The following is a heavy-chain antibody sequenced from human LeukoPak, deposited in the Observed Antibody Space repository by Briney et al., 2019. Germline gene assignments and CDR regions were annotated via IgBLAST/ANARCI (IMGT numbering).Heavy chain of an antibody. CDR2: IYYSGST. D-gene: IGHD1-26*01. J-gene: IGHJ4*02. CDR1: GGSFSGYY. V-gene: IGHV4-59*08. Sequence: PSETLSLTCAVYGGSFSGYYWSWIRQPPGKGLEWIGYIYYSGSTNYNPSLKSRVTISVDTSKNQFSLKLSSVTAADTAVYYCARRSMELGSTFDYWGQGTLVTVSS. CDR3: ARRSMELGSTFDY.